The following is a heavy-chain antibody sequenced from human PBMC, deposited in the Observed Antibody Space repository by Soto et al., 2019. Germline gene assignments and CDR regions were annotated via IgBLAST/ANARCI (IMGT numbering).Heavy chain of an antibody. CDR2: INHSGST. V-gene: IGHV4-34*01. CDR3: ARGVIAAAGTTPFDY. CDR1: GGSFSGYY. Sequence: QVQLQQWGAGLLKPSETLSLTCAVYGGSFSGYYWSWIRQPPGKGLEWIGEINHSGSTNYNPSLKSRVTISVDTSKNQFSLKLSSVTAADTAVYYCARGVIAAAGTTPFDYWGQGTLVTVSS. D-gene: IGHD6-13*01. J-gene: IGHJ4*02.